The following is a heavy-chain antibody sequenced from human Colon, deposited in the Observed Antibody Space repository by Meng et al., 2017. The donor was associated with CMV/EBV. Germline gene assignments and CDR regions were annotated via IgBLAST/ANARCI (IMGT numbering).Heavy chain of an antibody. V-gene: IGHV1-69*05. CDR2: FIPIFTAP. J-gene: IGHJ5*02. CDR1: GDTFTNYD. CDR3: ARDSNWFDP. Sequence: SCKASGDTFTNYDISWVRQAPGQGLEWLGGFIPIFTAPHYAPKLQGRLAISTDKSTSTAYMELSSLRSEDTAVYYCARDSNWFDPWGQGTLVTVSS.